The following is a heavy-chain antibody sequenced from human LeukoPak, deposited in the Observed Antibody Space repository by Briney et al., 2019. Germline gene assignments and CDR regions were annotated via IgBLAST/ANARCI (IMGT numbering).Heavy chain of an antibody. J-gene: IGHJ5*02. D-gene: IGHD3-10*01. CDR1: GFTFSSYG. CDR3: ARDALTYYYGSGSYLSST. V-gene: IGHV3-33*01. Sequence: GGSLRLSCAASGFTFSSYGMHWVRQAPGKGLEWVAVIWYDGSNKYYADSVKGRFTISRDNSKNTLYLQMNSLGAEDTAVYYCARDALTYYYGSGSYLSSTWGQGTLVTVSS. CDR2: IWYDGSNK.